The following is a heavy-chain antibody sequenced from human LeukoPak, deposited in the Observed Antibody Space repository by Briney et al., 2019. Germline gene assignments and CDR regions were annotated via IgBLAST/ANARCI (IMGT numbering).Heavy chain of an antibody. CDR3: ARGNSYGVDY. Sequence: PSETLSLTCAVYGGSFSGYYWSWIRQPPGKGLEWIGEINHSGSTNYNLSLKSRVTISVDTSKNQFSLKLSSVTAADTAVYYCARGNSYGVDYWGQGTLVTVSS. V-gene: IGHV4-34*01. D-gene: IGHD5-18*01. CDR1: GGSFSGYY. J-gene: IGHJ4*02. CDR2: INHSGST.